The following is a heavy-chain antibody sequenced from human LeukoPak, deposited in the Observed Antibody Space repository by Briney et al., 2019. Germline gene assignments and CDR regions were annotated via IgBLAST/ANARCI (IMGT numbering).Heavy chain of an antibody. CDR2: TSGSGGST. V-gene: IGHV3-23*01. CDR1: GFTFSSYA. Sequence: GGSLRLSCAASGFTFSSYAMSWVRQAPGKGLEWVSATSGSGGSTYYADSVKGRFTISRDNSKNTLYLQMNSLRAEDTAVYYCAKKESGLRFLEWPRVFDYWGQGTLVTVSS. J-gene: IGHJ4*02. D-gene: IGHD3-3*01. CDR3: AKKESGLRFLEWPRVFDY.